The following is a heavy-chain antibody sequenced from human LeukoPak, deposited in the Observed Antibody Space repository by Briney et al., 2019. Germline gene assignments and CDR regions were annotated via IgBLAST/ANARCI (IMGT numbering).Heavy chain of an antibody. CDR2: INHSGST. D-gene: IGHD3-10*01. CDR3: ARSHSVTYYDGSGSYQGDY. Sequence: KPSETLSLTCAVYGGSFSGYYWSWIRQPPGKGLEWIGEINHSGSTNYNPSLKSRVTISVDTSKNQFSLKLSSVTAADTAVYYCARSHSVTYYDGSGSYQGDYWGQGTLVTVSS. J-gene: IGHJ4*02. CDR1: GGSFSGYY. V-gene: IGHV4-34*01.